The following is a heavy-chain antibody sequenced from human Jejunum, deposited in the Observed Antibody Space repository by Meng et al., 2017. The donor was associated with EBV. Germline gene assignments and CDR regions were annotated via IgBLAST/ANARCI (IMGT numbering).Heavy chain of an antibody. D-gene: IGHD1-14*01. CDR1: GELISRDW. Sequence: QVQLQESGPGLVNPSGTLSLTCADSGELISRDWWSWLRQPPGKGLEWIGEISHSGSPAYNPSLKSRVTISLDTSKTQFSLTLTSVTAADTAVYFCARAGYHRPANDYWGQGTMVTVSA. J-gene: IGHJ4*02. CDR2: ISHSGSP. CDR3: ARAGYHRPANDY. V-gene: IGHV4-4*02.